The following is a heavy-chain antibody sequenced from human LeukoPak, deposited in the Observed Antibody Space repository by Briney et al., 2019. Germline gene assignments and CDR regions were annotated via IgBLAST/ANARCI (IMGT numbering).Heavy chain of an antibody. Sequence: SVKVSCKASGGTFSSYAISWVRQAPGQGLEWMGGIIPIFGTANYAQKFQGRVTITADESTSTAYMELSSLRSEDTAVYYCARGAARHYYGSGSWNNWFDPWGQGTLVTVSS. J-gene: IGHJ5*02. CDR3: ARGAARHYYGSGSWNNWFDP. CDR2: IIPIFGTA. V-gene: IGHV1-69*13. CDR1: GGTFSSYA. D-gene: IGHD3-10*01.